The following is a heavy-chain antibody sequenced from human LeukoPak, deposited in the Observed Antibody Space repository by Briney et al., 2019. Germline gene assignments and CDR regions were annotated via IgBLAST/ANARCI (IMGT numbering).Heavy chain of an antibody. J-gene: IGHJ4*02. D-gene: IGHD1-14*01. CDR2: IYHSGST. CDR3: SRAVGPDRPFDY. Sequence: SETLSLTCTVSGGSISSSSYYWGWIRQPPGKGLEWIGTIYHSGSTYYNPSLKSRVTISVDTSKNQFSLNLNSMTASDTAVYYCSRAVGPDRPFDYWGQGTLVTVSS. CDR1: GGSISSSSYY. V-gene: IGHV4-39*01.